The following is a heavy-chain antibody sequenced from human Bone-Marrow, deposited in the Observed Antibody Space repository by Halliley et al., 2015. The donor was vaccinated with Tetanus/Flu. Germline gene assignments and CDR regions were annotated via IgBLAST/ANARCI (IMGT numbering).Heavy chain of an antibody. D-gene: IGHD3-3*01. CDR1: GDSFSNSE. V-gene: IGHV3-48*03. Sequence: SLRLSCAASGDSFSNSEMNWVRQAPGKGLEWISYISTGGRTKYYADSVKGRFTISRDNAKNSLYLQMNSLRVEDTAVYYCARRYHDFRSGYQNWFDPWGQGTLVTVSS. CDR3: ARRYHDFRSGYQNWFDP. CDR2: ISTGGRTK. J-gene: IGHJ5*02.